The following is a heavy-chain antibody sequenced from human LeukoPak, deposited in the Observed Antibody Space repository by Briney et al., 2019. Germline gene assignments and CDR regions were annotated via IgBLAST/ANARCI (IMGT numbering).Heavy chain of an antibody. V-gene: IGHV3-23*01. CDR2: ISGSGGTT. Sequence: GGSLRLSCAASGFTFSSYAMSWVRQAPGKGLEWVSAISGSGGTTTYAASVKVRFTIPRENSKTTLYLQMNRLRAQDTALNSCAKGYYYVSSGYSPPFDYWGQGTLVTVSS. J-gene: IGHJ4*02. CDR1: GFTFSSYA. CDR3: AKGYYYVSSGYSPPFDY. D-gene: IGHD3-22*01.